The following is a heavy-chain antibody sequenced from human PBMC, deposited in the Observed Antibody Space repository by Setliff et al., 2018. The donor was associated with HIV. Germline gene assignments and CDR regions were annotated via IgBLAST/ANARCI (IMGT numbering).Heavy chain of an antibody. CDR2: IYYRGST. Sequence: SETLSLTCTVSGGSISSDYYFWSWIRQHPGKGLEWIGYIYYRGSTYYNPSLESRVTIPLDTSKNQFSLRLTSVTAADTALYYCARDAFNKWLRSGELSSPADYWGQGTLVTVSS. D-gene: IGHD3-16*02. CDR1: GGSISSDYYF. CDR3: ARDAFNKWLRSGELSSPADY. J-gene: IGHJ4*02. V-gene: IGHV4-31*03.